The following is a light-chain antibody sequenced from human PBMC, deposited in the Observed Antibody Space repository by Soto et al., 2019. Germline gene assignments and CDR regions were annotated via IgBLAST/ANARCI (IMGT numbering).Light chain of an antibody. CDR2: AAS. CDR3: QKYNSAPWT. V-gene: IGKV1-27*01. CDR1: LGISNY. J-gene: IGKJ1*01. Sequence: DIQMTQSTSSLSASVGDRVTITCRASLGISNYLAWYQQKPGKVPKLLIYAASTLQSEVTSRFSGSGSGTDFTLTISSLQPEDVATYYCQKYNSAPWTFGQGTKVEIK.